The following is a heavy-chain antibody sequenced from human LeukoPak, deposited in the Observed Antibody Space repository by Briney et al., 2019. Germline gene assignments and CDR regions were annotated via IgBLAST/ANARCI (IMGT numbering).Heavy chain of an antibody. CDR3: AKKPGTTEDPFDY. CDR2: ISSSSDYI. V-gene: IGHV3-21*04. J-gene: IGHJ4*02. Sequence: GGSLRLSCAASRFTFSSYSMNWVRQAPGKGLEWVSSISSSSDYIYYADSVKGRFTISRDNSKNTLFLQMNSLRAEDTALYYCAKKPGTTEDPFDYWGQGTLVTVSS. CDR1: RFTFSSYS. D-gene: IGHD1-7*01.